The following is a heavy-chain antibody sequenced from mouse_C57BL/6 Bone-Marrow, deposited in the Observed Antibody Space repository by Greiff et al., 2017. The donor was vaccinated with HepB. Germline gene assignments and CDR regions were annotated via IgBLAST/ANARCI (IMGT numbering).Heavy chain of an antibody. D-gene: IGHD1-2*01. Sequence: VKLMESGAELVKPGASVKMSCKASGYTFTTYPIEWMKQNHGKSLEWIGNFHPYNDDTKYNEKFKGKATLTVEKSSSTVYLELSRLTSDDSAVYYCARGITTAKFFYYFDYWGQGTTLTVSS. CDR1: GYTFTTYP. J-gene: IGHJ2*01. CDR2: FHPYNDDT. CDR3: ARGITTAKFFYYFDY. V-gene: IGHV1-47*01.